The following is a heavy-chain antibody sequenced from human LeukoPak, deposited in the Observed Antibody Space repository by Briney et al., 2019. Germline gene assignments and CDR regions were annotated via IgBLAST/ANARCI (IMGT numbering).Heavy chain of an antibody. D-gene: IGHD3-10*01. CDR1: GFTFSSYW. CDR3: ARQSTIKSYYYGMDV. CDR2: IKQDGSEK. Sequence: GGSLRLSCGASGFTFSSYWMSWVRQAPGKGLEWVANIKQDGSEKYYVDSVKGRFTISRDNAKNSLYLQMNSLRAEDTAVYYCARQSTIKSYYYGMDVWGQGTTVTVSS. V-gene: IGHV3-7*03. J-gene: IGHJ6*02.